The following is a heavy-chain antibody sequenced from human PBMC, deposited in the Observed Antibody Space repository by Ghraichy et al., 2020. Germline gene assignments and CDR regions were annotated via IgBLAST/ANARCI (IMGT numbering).Heavy chain of an antibody. CDR1: GFSFSGYS. Sequence: GGSLRLSCVGSGFSFSGYSMNWVRQSPGKGLEWVSHISSSSRNIFYADSVKGRFTISRDNAKNSLSLQMNSLRDEDTAVYYCARGSAAVRLYYYAGFDVWGQGTTVTVSS. CDR3: ARGSAAVRLYYYAGFDV. D-gene: IGHD4-23*01. CDR2: ISSSSRNI. J-gene: IGHJ6*02. V-gene: IGHV3-48*02.